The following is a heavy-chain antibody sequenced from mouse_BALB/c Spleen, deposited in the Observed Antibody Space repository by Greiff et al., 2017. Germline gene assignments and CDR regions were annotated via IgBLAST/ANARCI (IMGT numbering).Heavy chain of an antibody. CDR2: INPSTGYT. V-gene: IGHV1-7*01. J-gene: IGHJ3*01. D-gene: IGHD1-2*01. CDR3: ARTIHYYEAWFAY. CDR1: GYTFTSYW. Sequence: QVQLKESGAELAKPGASVKMSCKASGYTFTSYWMHWVKQRPGQGLEWIGYINPSTGYTEYNQKFKDKATLTADKSSSTAYMQLSSLTSEDSAVYYCARTIHYYEAWFAYWGQGTLVTVSA.